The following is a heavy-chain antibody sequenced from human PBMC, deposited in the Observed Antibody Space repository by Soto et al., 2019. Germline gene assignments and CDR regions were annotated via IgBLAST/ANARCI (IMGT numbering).Heavy chain of an antibody. CDR2: IVVGSGNT. Sequence: SVKVSCKASGFTFTSSAVRWVRQARGQRLDWIGWIVVGSGNTNYAQKFQERVTITRDMSSSTAYMELSSLRSEDTAVYYCAADPLYYYDSSGPYAFDIWGQGTMVTVSS. CDR3: AADPLYYYDSSGPYAFDI. J-gene: IGHJ3*02. CDR1: GFTFTSSA. D-gene: IGHD3-22*01. V-gene: IGHV1-58*01.